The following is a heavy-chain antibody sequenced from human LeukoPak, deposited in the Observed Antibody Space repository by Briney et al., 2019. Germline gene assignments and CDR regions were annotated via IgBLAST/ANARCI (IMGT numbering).Heavy chain of an antibody. Sequence: GGSLRLSCAASGFTFSSDWMSWVRQAPGKGLEWVANIKHDGSEKYYVDSVKGRFTISRDNAKNSLYLQLNSLRAEDTAVYYCARDHDFWSVTDYWGQGTLVTVSS. CDR1: GFTFSSDW. J-gene: IGHJ4*02. D-gene: IGHD3-3*01. CDR2: IKHDGSEK. CDR3: ARDHDFWSVTDY. V-gene: IGHV3-7*01.